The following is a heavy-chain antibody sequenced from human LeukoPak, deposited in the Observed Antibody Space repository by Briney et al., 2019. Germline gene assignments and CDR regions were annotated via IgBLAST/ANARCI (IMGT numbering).Heavy chain of an antibody. Sequence: GESLRISCQGSGYRFTCYWISWVRPMPGKGLGWMGRIDPSDSYTNYSPSFQGHVTISADKSISTAYLQWSSLKASDTAMYYCARSDTAMTYWGQGTLVTVSS. D-gene: IGHD5-18*01. CDR1: GYRFTCYW. CDR2: IDPSDSYT. J-gene: IGHJ4*02. V-gene: IGHV5-10-1*01. CDR3: ARSDTAMTY.